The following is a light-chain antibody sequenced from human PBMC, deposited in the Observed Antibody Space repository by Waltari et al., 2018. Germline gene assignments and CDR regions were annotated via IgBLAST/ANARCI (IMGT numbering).Light chain of an antibody. CDR3: LQYNSKPFT. CDR2: AAS. CDR1: QGISNY. J-gene: IGKJ3*01. V-gene: IGKV1-17*01. Sequence: DIQMTQSPSSLSASVGDRVTITCRASQGISNYLSWYQQKPGKAPKRLIYAASSLESEVPSRFSGSGSGTEFILIISSLQPEDFATYYCLQYNSKPFTFGPGTKLDIK.